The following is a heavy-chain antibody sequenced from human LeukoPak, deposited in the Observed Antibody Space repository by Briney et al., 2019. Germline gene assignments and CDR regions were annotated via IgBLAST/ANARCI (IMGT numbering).Heavy chain of an antibody. Sequence: KAGESLKISCKGSGYSFTNYWIGWVRQMPGKGLEWMGIIYPGDSDTRYIPSFQGHVTISADKSISTAYLQWSSLKASDTAVYYCARRVDSYWFFDYWGQGTLLTVSS. J-gene: IGHJ4*02. CDR2: IYPGDSDT. V-gene: IGHV5-51*03. CDR3: ARRVDSYWFFDY. D-gene: IGHD2-8*02. CDR1: GYSFTNYW.